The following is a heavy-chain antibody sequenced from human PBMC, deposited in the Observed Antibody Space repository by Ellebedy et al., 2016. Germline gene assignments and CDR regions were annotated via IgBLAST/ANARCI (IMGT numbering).Heavy chain of an antibody. Sequence: GESLKISCTASGLNFNTFFMSWVRQAPGKGLEWVSTISAGSDTTRLADSAKGRFTISRDSSKNSVYLRMNNLRVEDTAVYYCRQGHYADLWGQGTLVTVSS. D-gene: IGHD4-17*01. CDR1: GLNFNTFF. CDR3: RQGHYADL. J-gene: IGHJ4*02. CDR2: ISAGSDTT. V-gene: IGHV3-23*01.